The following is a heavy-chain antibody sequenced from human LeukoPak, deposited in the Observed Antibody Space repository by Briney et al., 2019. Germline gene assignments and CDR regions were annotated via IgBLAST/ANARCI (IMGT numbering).Heavy chain of an antibody. CDR2: IYYSGGT. CDR1: GGSISSYY. D-gene: IGHD3-22*01. V-gene: IGHV4-59*08. J-gene: IGHJ3*02. Sequence: TSETLSLTCTVSGGSISSYYWSWIRQPPGKGLEWIGYIYYSGGTNYNPSLKSRVTISVDTSKNQFSLKLSSVTAADTAAYYCARHAHISSGYYYRPNHDAFDIWGQGTMVTVSS. CDR3: ARHAHISSGYYYRPNHDAFDI.